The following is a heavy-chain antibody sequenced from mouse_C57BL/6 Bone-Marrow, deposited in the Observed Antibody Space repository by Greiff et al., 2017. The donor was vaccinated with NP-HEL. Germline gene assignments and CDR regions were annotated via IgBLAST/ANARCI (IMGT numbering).Heavy chain of an antibody. V-gene: IGHV1-43*01. Sequence: VQLQQSGPELVKPGASVKISCKASGYSFTGYYMHWVKQSSEKSLEWIGEINPSTGGTSYNQKFKGKATLTVDKSSSTAYMQIKSLTSEDSAVYYCAGDYYGSSLYYFDYWGQGTTLTVSS. CDR1: GYSFTGYY. CDR2: INPSTGGT. J-gene: IGHJ2*01. D-gene: IGHD1-1*01. CDR3: AGDYYGSSLYYFDY.